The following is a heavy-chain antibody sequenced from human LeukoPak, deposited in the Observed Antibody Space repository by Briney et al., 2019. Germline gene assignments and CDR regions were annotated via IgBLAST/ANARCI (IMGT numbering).Heavy chain of an antibody. D-gene: IGHD3-9*01. CDR1: GFTFSSYA. CDR3: AKDPAILTGYYSFDY. CDR2: ISGSAANT. J-gene: IGHJ4*02. V-gene: IGHV3-23*01. Sequence: GGSLRLSCAASGFTFSSYAMSWVRQAPGKGLEWVSAISGSAANTHYAEAVKGRFTISRDNSKSTLYLQMNSLRAEDTAVYYCAKDPAILTGYYSFDYWGQGILVTVSS.